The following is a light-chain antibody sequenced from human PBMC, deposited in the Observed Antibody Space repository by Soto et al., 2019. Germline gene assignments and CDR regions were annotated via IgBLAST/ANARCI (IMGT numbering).Light chain of an antibody. V-gene: IGLV4-60*02. CDR2: LETSGSY. Sequence: QPVLTQSSSASASLGSSVKLTCTLSSGHTTYIIAWHQQQPGKAPRYLMKLETSGSYNKGSGVPDRFSGSSSGADRYLTISRLQFEDEADYYCETWDINTHVVFGGGTKLTVL. J-gene: IGLJ2*01. CDR1: SGHTTYI. CDR3: ETWDINTHVV.